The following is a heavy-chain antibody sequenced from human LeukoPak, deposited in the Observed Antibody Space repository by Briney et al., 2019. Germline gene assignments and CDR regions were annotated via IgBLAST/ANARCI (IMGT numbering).Heavy chain of an antibody. V-gene: IGHV3-7*01. CDR2: IKQDGSEK. Sequence: TGGSLRLSCAASGFTFSSYSMNWVRQAPGKGLEWVANIKQDGSEKYYVDSVKGRFTISRDNPKNSLYLQINSLRAEDTAVYYCGRLAHNAWYAIDYWGQGTLVTVSS. CDR1: GFTFSSYS. D-gene: IGHD6-13*01. CDR3: GRLAHNAWYAIDY. J-gene: IGHJ4*02.